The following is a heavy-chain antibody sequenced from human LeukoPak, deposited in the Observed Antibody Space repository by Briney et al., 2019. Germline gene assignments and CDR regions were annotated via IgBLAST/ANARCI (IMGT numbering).Heavy chain of an antibody. CDR2: VNRRGTI. Sequence: PSATLSLTCGVSGGAFTDNFWGWMRQIPGKGLEWIGEVNRRGTINYNPSLKSRVAISVDTSKNQFSLKLSSVTAADTAVYYCARLHLWPENWFDSWGPGTLVTVTS. V-gene: IGHV4-34*01. CDR1: GGAFTDNF. D-gene: IGHD3-10*01. CDR3: ARLHLWPENWFDS. J-gene: IGHJ5*01.